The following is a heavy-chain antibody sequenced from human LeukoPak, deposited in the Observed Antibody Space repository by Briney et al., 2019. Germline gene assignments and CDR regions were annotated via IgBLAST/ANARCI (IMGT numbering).Heavy chain of an antibody. CDR2: INPNSGGT. D-gene: IGHD6-19*01. CDR3: ARDQGDSSGPDY. J-gene: IGHJ4*02. V-gene: IGHV1-2*02. CDR1: GYTFTGYY. Sequence: GASVKVSCKASGYTFTGYYIHWVRQAPGQGLEWMGWINPNSGGTNYAQKFQGRVTMTRDTSISTAYMELSRLRSDDTAVYYCARDQGDSSGPDYWGQGTLVTVSS.